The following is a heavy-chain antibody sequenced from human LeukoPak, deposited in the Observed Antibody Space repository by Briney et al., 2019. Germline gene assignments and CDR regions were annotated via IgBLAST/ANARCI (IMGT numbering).Heavy chain of an antibody. CDR1: GGSISSSNW. V-gene: IGHV4-4*02. J-gene: IGHJ4*02. Sequence: PSETLSLTCAVSGGSISSSNWWSWVRQPPGKGLEWIGEIYHSGSTNYNPSLKSRVTISVDKSKNQFSLKLSSVTAADTAVYYCARGPLGYCSGGSCSPTLDYWGQGTLVTVSS. CDR3: ARGPLGYCSGGSCSPTLDY. CDR2: IYHSGST. D-gene: IGHD2-15*01.